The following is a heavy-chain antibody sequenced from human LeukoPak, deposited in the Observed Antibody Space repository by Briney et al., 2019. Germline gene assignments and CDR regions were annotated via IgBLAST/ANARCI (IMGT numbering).Heavy chain of an antibody. V-gene: IGHV1-2*02. CDR3: ASRWEPNAEDAFDI. CDR1: GDSFTGYS. Sequence: ASVKVSCKASGDSFTGYSMHWVRQAPGQGLEWVGWNNPNSGGTNYAQKFQGRGTMTRDTSISTAYTELSRLRSYDTAVYYCASRWEPNAEDAFDIWGQGTMVTVSS. J-gene: IGHJ3*02. CDR2: NNPNSGGT. D-gene: IGHD1-26*01.